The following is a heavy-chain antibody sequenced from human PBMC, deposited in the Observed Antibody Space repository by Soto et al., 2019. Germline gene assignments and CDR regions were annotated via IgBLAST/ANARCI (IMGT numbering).Heavy chain of an antibody. CDR1: GFTFSSYG. Sequence: HPGGSLRLSCAASGFTFSSYGMHWVRQAPGKGLEWVAVISYDGSNKYYADSVKGRFTISRDNSKNTLYLQMNSLRAEDTAVYYCASTYYYDSSEGRVDYWGQGTLVTVSS. CDR3: ASTYYYDSSEGRVDY. CDR2: ISYDGSNK. D-gene: IGHD3-22*01. J-gene: IGHJ4*02. V-gene: IGHV3-30*03.